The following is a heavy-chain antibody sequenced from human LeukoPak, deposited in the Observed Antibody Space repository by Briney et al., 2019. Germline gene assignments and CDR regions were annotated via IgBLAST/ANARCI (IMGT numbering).Heavy chain of an antibody. D-gene: IGHD6-13*01. CDR2: INPNSGGT. Sequence: ASVKVSCKASGYTFTSYYMHWVRQAPGQGLEWMGWINPNSGGTNYAQKLQGRVTMTTDTSTSTAYMELRSLRSDDTAVYYCARDRRGYSSSWYGANWFDPWGQGTLVTVSS. CDR3: ARDRRGYSSSWYGANWFDP. V-gene: IGHV1-2*02. J-gene: IGHJ5*02. CDR1: GYTFTSYY.